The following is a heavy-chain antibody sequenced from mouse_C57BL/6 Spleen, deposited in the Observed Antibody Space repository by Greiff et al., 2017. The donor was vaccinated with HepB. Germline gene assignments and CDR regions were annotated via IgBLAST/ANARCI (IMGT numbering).Heavy chain of an antibody. CDR1: GYTFTSYW. CDR2: IDPSDSYT. CDR3: ARSPNY. J-gene: IGHJ2*01. V-gene: IGHV1-50*01. Sequence: VKLKQPGAELVKPGASVKLSCKASGYTFTSYWMQWVKQRPGQGLEWIGEIDPSDSYTNYNQKFKGKATLTVDTSSSTAYMQLSSLTSEDSAVYYCARSPNYGGQGTTLTVSS.